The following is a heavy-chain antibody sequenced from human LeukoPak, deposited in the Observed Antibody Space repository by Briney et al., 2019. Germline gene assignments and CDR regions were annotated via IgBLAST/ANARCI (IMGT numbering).Heavy chain of an antibody. CDR2: IRSKANSYAT. J-gene: IGHJ5*02. CDR1: GFTFSGSA. Sequence: GGSLRLSCAASGFTFSGSAMHWVRQASGKGLERVGRIRSKANSYATAYAASVKGRFTISRDDSKNTAYLQMNSLKTEDTAVYYCTRHSTVRGVTKYNWFDPWGQGTLVTVSS. CDR3: TRHSTVRGVTKYNWFDP. D-gene: IGHD3-10*01. V-gene: IGHV3-73*01.